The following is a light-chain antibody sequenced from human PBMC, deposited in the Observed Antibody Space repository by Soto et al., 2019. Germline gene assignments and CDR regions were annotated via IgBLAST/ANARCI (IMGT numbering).Light chain of an antibody. CDR2: EVF. Sequence: QSALTQPPSVSESPGQSVTISCTGTSSDVGSYNRVSWYRQPPGTAPKLMIYEVFNRPSGVPDRFSGSKSGNTASLTISGLQAEDEADYYCNSYTSSNTYVFGTGTKLTVL. V-gene: IGLV2-18*02. CDR1: SSDVGSYNR. J-gene: IGLJ1*01. CDR3: NSYTSSNTYV.